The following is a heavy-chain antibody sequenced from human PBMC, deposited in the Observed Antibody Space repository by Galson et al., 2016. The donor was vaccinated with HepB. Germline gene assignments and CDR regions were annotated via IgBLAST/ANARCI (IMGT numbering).Heavy chain of an antibody. Sequence: QSGAEVKKPGESVTISCQGSGYNFPSQWIGWVRQMPGKGLEWMGLIYPGDSDTRYSPSFQGQVTISAATSISTTYLQWSSLEASDSAIYYCASGKWRDFDYWGQGTLLTVAS. D-gene: IGHD1-26*01. CDR2: IYPGDSDT. CDR3: ASGKWRDFDY. CDR1: GYNFPSQW. V-gene: IGHV5-51*01. J-gene: IGHJ4*02.